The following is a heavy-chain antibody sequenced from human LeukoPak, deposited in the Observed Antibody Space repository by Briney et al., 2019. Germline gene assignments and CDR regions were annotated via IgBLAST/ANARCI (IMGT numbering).Heavy chain of an antibody. CDR2: VDYSGRT. V-gene: IGHV4-59*02. Sequence: TSETLSLTCTVSGVSANTYYYWSWIRQPPGKGLEWIGYVDYSGRTKYSPSLKSRVTISVDTSKYQFSLEVSSVTAADTAVYYCATNIPTPTTSPPLGYWGQGTLVTVSS. D-gene: IGHD1-26*01. CDR1: GVSANTYYY. J-gene: IGHJ4*02. CDR3: ATNIPTPTTSPPLGY.